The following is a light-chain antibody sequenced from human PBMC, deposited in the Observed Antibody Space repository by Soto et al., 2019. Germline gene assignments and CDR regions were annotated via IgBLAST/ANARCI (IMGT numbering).Light chain of an antibody. CDR3: AAWDDSLNGWV. J-gene: IGLJ3*02. V-gene: IGLV1-44*01. CDR2: SNN. Sequence: QSVLTQPPSASGTPGQRVTISCSGSSSNIGSNTVNWYQQLPGTAPELLIYSNNQRPSEVPDRFSGSKSGTSASLAISGLQSEDEADYYCAAWDDSLNGWVFGGGTKLTVL. CDR1: SSNIGSNT.